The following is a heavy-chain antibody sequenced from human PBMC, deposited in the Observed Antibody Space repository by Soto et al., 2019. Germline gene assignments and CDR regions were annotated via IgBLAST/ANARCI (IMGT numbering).Heavy chain of an antibody. V-gene: IGHV3-23*01. Sequence: EVQLLESGGGLVQPGGSLRLSCAASGFTFSSHAMSWVRQAPGKGLEWVSAISATGGTIYYADSVKGRFTISRDNSKNTLYLQMNNLRAEDTALYYCAKDRGFGAGHGLDVWGQGTMVTVSS. CDR3: AKDRGFGAGHGLDV. D-gene: IGHD3-10*01. J-gene: IGHJ6*02. CDR1: GFTFSSHA. CDR2: ISATGGTI.